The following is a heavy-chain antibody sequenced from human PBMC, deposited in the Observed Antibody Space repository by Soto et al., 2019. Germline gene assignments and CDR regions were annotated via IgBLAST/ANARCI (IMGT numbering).Heavy chain of an antibody. J-gene: IGHJ6*02. D-gene: IGHD3-3*01. CDR1: GWSSSGYY. V-gene: IGHV4-34*01. CDR2: INHSGST. Sequence: XETLSLTFAVDGWSSSGYYWSWIRQPPGKGLEWIGEINHSGSTNYNPSLKSRVTISVDTSKNQFSLKLSSVTAADTAVYYCARCDFWSGLGHYGMDVWGQGTTVTVSS. CDR3: ARCDFWSGLGHYGMDV.